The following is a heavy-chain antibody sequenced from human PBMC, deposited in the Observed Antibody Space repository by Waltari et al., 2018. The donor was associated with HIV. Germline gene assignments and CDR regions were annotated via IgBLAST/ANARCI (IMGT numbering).Heavy chain of an antibody. D-gene: IGHD3-22*01. CDR2: INPNRGDT. Sequence: QVQLLQSGAEVKKPGASVKVSCKASGYTFTDYYMHWVRQAPGQGPEWMGWINPNRGDTNDEQKFQGRVTMTRDTSITTAYMELSRLRSDDTAVYFCARDYDSNGMYYFDYWGQGTLVTVSS. V-gene: IGHV1-2*02. CDR1: GYTFTDYY. CDR3: ARDYDSNGMYYFDY. J-gene: IGHJ4*02.